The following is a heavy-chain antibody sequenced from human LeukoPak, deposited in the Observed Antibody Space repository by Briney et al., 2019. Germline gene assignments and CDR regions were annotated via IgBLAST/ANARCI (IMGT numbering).Heavy chain of an antibody. Sequence: SETLSLTCTVSGGSISSYFWSWIRQPPGKGLEWIGYIYHTGSTNYNASLKSRVTISADTSKNQFSLKLSSVTAADTAVYYCARHGPYKGDIVVVPAATDYFDYWGQGTLVTVSS. CDR1: GGSISSYF. CDR2: IYHTGST. D-gene: IGHD2-2*01. V-gene: IGHV4-59*08. J-gene: IGHJ4*02. CDR3: ARHGPYKGDIVVVPAATDYFDY.